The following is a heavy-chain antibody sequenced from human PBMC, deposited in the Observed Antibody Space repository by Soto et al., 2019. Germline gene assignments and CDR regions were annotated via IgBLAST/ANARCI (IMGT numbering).Heavy chain of an antibody. D-gene: IGHD5-12*01. CDR3: AREIWLTDY. CDR2: ISGSGGST. Sequence: EVHLLESGGGLVQPGGSLRLSCAASGFTFSSYAMSWVRQTPGKGLEWVSAISGSGGSTHYADSVKGRFTISRDNSKNTLSMQMNSLRDEDTAVYYCAREIWLTDYWGQGTLVTVSS. J-gene: IGHJ4*02. V-gene: IGHV3-23*01. CDR1: GFTFSSYA.